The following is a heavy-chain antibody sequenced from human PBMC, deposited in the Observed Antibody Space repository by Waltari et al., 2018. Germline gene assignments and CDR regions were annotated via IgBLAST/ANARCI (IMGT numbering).Heavy chain of an antibody. Sequence: QVLLVESGGGVVQPGTSLRLSCAASGFSFSNFGMHWVRQAPGKGVGSWAVISYDGRDLYYADSVKGRATISRDNSKNTLYLQMNSLRPEDTAVYDCAKEGVVINGYYFDYWGQGTLVTVSS. CDR2: ISYDGRDL. CDR1: GFSFSNFG. CDR3: AKEGVVINGYYFDY. D-gene: IGHD2-21*01. J-gene: IGHJ4*02. V-gene: IGHV3-30*18.